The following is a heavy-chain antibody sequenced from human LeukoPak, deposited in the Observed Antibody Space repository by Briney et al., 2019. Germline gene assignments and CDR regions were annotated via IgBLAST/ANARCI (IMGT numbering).Heavy chain of an antibody. D-gene: IGHD6-6*01. V-gene: IGHV1-2*02. J-gene: IGHJ4*02. CDR1: GYTLTDNY. Sequence: ASVKVSCKASGYTLTDNYMHWVRQAPGQGLEWMGWNNPNNGGTNYAQKFQGRVTMTWDTSISTAYMELSRLTSDDTAVYYCARDPPSSIAGRPIFDYWDQGTLVTVSS. CDR3: ARDPPSSIAGRPIFDY. CDR2: NNPNNGGT.